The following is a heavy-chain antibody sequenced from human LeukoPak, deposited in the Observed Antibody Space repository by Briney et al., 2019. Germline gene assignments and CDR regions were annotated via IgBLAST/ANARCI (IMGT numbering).Heavy chain of an antibody. CDR1: GFTFSSYG. CDR2: ISGSGGST. V-gene: IGHV3-23*01. CDR3: AKIAETSETYGQGFDY. J-gene: IGHJ4*02. Sequence: GGSLRLSCAASGFTFSSYGMSWVRQAPGKGLEWVSAISGSGGSTYYADSVKGRFTISRDNSKNTLYLQMNSLRVEDTAVYYCAKIAETSETYGQGFDYWGQGTLVTVSS. D-gene: IGHD4-17*01.